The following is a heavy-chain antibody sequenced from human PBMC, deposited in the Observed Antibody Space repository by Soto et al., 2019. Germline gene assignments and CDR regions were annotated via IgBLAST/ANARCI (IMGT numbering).Heavy chain of an antibody. CDR3: ARLSSSSSFDF. CDR2: IYYTGST. CDR1: GDSNSSGGYF. D-gene: IGHD6-6*01. J-gene: IGHJ4*02. Sequence: QVQLQESGPGLVKPSQTLSLTCTVSGDSNSSGGYFWNWIRQHPGKGLEWIGLIYYTGSTFYNPSLRSRVTFSVDTSKNHFSLKLTSVTAADTAVYFCARLSSSSSFDFWGQGTLVTVSS. V-gene: IGHV4-31*03.